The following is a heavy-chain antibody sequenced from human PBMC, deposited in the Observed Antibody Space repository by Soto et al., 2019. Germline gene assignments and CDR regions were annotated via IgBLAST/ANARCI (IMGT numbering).Heavy chain of an antibody. V-gene: IGHV3-7*01. CDR3: VCGGNFFVY. Sequence: EVQLVESGGGLVQPGGSPRLPCAASGFTFSTDWMNWVRQPPGKGLEWVASINQDGSERYYVDSVRGRFTISRDNAKNSLYLQMNSLRAEDTAVYYCVCGGNFFVYWGQGTLVTVSP. J-gene: IGHJ4*02. D-gene: IGHD3-16*01. CDR2: INQDGSER. CDR1: GFTFSTDW.